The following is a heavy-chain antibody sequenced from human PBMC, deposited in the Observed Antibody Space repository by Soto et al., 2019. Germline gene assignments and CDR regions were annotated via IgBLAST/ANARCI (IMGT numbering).Heavy chain of an antibody. CDR2: ISSDGSNE. Sequence: QVQLVQSGGGVVQPGRSLRLSCAASGFTFSSYGMHWVRQAPGKGLEWVAVISSDGSNEYYSASVKGRFTISRDNSKNTLYVQMNSLRAEDTAVYYCAKDQDIVVIPAALGYWGQGTLVTVSS. CDR1: GFTFSSYG. V-gene: IGHV3-30*18. D-gene: IGHD2-2*01. J-gene: IGHJ4*02. CDR3: AKDQDIVVIPAALGY.